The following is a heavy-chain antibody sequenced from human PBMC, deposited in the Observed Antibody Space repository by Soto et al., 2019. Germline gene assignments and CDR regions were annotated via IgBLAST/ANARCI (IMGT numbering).Heavy chain of an antibody. CDR3: ASPYCSSTSRCGDY. CDR1: GFTFSDYY. Sequence: PGGSLRLSCAASGFTFSDYYMSWIRQAPGKGLEWVSYISSSGSTIYYADSVKGRFTISRDNAKNSLYLQMNSLRAEDTAVYYCASPYCSSTSRCGDYWGHGSLVTVSS. V-gene: IGHV3-11*01. CDR2: ISSSGSTI. J-gene: IGHJ4*01. D-gene: IGHD2-2*01.